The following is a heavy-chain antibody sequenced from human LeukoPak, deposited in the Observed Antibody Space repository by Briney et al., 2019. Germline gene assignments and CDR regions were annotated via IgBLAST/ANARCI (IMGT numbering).Heavy chain of an antibody. CDR3: AAGSSGSSNYYFDY. CDR2: TYYRSSLYN. CDR1: GDTVSSNSAA. D-gene: IGHD3-10*01. Sequence: SQTLSLTCAVSGDTVSSNSAAWHWVRQSPSRGLEWLGRTYYRSSLYNDYAVSVKNRITINADTSKNQFSLQMNSVTPEDTAVYYCAAGSSGSSNYYFDYWGQGTLVTVSS. J-gene: IGHJ4*02. V-gene: IGHV6-1*01.